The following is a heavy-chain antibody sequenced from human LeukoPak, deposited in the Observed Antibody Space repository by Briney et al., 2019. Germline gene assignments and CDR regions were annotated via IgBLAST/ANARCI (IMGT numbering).Heavy chain of an antibody. J-gene: IGHJ4*02. CDR1: GGSISSYY. CDR3: ARESVAPYYFDY. CDR2: IYYSGST. V-gene: IGHV4-39*02. Sequence: SETLSLTCTVSGGSISSYYWGWIRQPPGKGLEWIGSIYYSGSTYYNPSLKSRVTISVDTSKNQFSLKLSSVTAADTAVYYCARESVAPYYFDYWGQGTLVTVSS.